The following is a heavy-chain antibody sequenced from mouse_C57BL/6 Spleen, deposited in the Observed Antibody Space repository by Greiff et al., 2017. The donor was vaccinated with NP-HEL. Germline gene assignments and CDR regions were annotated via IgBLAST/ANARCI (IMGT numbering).Heavy chain of an antibody. V-gene: IGHV5-17*01. D-gene: IGHD1-1*01. CDR3: ARSHYYGSSHWYFDV. J-gene: IGHJ1*03. CDR1: GFTFSDYG. CDR2: ISSGSSTI. Sequence: EVNLVESGGGLVKPGGSLKLSCAASGFTFSDYGMHWVRQAPEKGLEWVAYISSGSSTIYYADTVKGRFTISRDNAKNTLFLQMTSLRSEDTAMYYCARSHYYGSSHWYFDVWGTGTTVTVSS.